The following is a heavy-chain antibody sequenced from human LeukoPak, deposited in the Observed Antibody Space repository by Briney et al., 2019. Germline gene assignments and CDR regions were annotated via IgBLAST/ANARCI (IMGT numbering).Heavy chain of an antibody. CDR3: ARAKRITMVRGVHHFDY. J-gene: IGHJ4*02. V-gene: IGHV4-38-2*02. D-gene: IGHD3-10*01. Sequence: PSETLSLTCTVSGYSISSGYYWGWIRQPPGKGLEWIGSIYHSGSTYYNPSLKSRVTISVDTSKNQFSLKLSSVTAADTAVYYCARAKRITMVRGVHHFDYWGQGTLVTVSS. CDR1: GYSISSGYY. CDR2: IYHSGST.